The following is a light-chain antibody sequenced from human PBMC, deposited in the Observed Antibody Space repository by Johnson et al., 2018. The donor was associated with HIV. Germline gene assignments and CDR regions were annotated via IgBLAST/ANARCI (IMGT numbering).Light chain of an antibody. CDR1: SSSIGNDY. V-gene: IGLV1-51*01. CDR2: DND. J-gene: IGLJ1*01. Sequence: QSVLTQPPSVSAAPGQKVTISCSGSSSSIGNDYISWYQQLPGTAPKVLIYDNDQRPLGIPDRFSASKSGTSATLVITGLQTGDEADYYCGTWDRSLNAGCVFGTGTKVTVL. CDR3: GTWDRSLNAGCV.